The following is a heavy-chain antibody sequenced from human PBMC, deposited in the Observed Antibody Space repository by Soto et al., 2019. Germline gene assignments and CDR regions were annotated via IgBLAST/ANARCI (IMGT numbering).Heavy chain of an antibody. CDR1: GYTLTEFR. V-gene: IGHV1-24*01. CDR3: ATGNYYESSGPLAYI. CDR2: FDPEDGET. D-gene: IGHD3-22*01. Sequence: ASLKVSCKLSGYTLTEFRMHCVQHAPGKGLEWMGGFDPEDGETIYAQKFQGRVTMTEDTSTDTAYMELSSLRSEDTAVYYCATGNYYESSGPLAYIWGQGTMVTVSS. J-gene: IGHJ3*02.